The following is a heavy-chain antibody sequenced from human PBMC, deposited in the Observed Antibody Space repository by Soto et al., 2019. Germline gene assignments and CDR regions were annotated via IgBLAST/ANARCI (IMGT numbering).Heavy chain of an antibody. V-gene: IGHV4-30-2*01. CDR3: ARAGGDYPFDY. CDR2: IYHSGSA. CDR1: GGSISSGGYS. J-gene: IGHJ4*02. D-gene: IGHD4-17*01. Sequence: PSETLSLTCTVSGGSISSGGYSWSWIRQPPGKGLEWIGYIYHSGSAYYNPSLKSRVTISVDRSKNQFSLKLSSVTAADTAVYYCARAGGDYPFDYWGQGTLVTVSS.